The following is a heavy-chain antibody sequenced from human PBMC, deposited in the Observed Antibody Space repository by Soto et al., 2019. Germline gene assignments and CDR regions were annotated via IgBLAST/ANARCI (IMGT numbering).Heavy chain of an antibody. CDR1: GGSIDSGDCY. CDR2: VYYSGTT. CDR3: ARDRGYDSSGYYYYYYGLDV. V-gene: IGHV4-61*08. D-gene: IGHD3-22*01. J-gene: IGHJ6*02. Sequence: SETLSLTCTVSGGSIDSGDCYWSWIRQPPGKGLEWIGYVYYSGTTNYNPFLKSRVTLSLDKSKNQFSLKMNSVTAADTAVYYCARDRGYDSSGYYYYYYGLDVWGQGTTVTAP.